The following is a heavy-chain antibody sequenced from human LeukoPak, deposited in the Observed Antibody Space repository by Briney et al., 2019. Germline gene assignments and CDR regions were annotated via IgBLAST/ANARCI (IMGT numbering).Heavy chain of an antibody. CDR1: GYTFTSYG. Sequence: ASVKVSCKASGYTFTSYGISWVRQAPGQGLEWMGWISAYNGNTNYAQKLQGRVTMTTDTSTSTAYMELRNLRSDDTAVYYCARVHYYDSSGYWGLDYWGQGTLVTVSS. V-gene: IGHV1-18*01. J-gene: IGHJ4*02. D-gene: IGHD3-22*01. CDR2: ISAYNGNT. CDR3: ARVHYYDSSGYWGLDY.